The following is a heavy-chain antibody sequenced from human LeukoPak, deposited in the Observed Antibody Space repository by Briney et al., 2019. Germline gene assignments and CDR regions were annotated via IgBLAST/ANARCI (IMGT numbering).Heavy chain of an antibody. CDR3: ARDRIAARLLARYFDL. J-gene: IGHJ2*01. CDR1: GGSFSGYY. V-gene: IGHV4-34*01. D-gene: IGHD6-6*01. CDR2: INHSGST. Sequence: SETLSLTCAVYGGSFSGYYWSWIRQPPGKGLEWIGEINHSGSTNYNPSLKSRVTISVDTSKNQFSLKLSSVTAADTAVYYCARDRIAARLLARYFDLWGRGTLVTVSS.